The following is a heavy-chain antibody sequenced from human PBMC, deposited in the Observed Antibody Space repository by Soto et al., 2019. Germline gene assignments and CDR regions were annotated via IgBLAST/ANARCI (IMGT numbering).Heavy chain of an antibody. V-gene: IGHV3-23*01. J-gene: IGHJ5*01. Sequence: GGSLRLSCGASGFAFSNYVMTWVRQAPGKGLEWVSAISGSGASSYYADSVRGRFTISRDNAKNTLYLQMNSLGADDTAFFYCAKEKRYSGSPERFDSGGPGTRVTVSS. D-gene: IGHD1-26*01. CDR2: ISGSGASS. CDR3: AKEKRYSGSPERFDS. CDR1: GFAFSNYV.